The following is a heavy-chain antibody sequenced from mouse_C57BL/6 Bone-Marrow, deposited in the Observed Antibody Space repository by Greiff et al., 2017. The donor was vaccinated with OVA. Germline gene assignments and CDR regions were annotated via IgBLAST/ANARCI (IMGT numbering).Heavy chain of an antibody. CDR1: GYAFSSYW. Sequence: QVQLQQSGAELVKPGASVKISCKASGYAFSSYWMNWVKQRPGKGLEWIGQIYPGDGDTNYNGKFKGKATLTADKSSSTAYMQLSSLTSEDSAVSFCERASSGYDAIDYWGQGTSVTVSS. CDR2: IYPGDGDT. J-gene: IGHJ4*01. CDR3: ERASSGYDAIDY. V-gene: IGHV1-80*01. D-gene: IGHD3-1*01.